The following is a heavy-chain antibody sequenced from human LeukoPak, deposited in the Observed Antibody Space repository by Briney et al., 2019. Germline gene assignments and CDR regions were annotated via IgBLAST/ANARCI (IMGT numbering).Heavy chain of an antibody. Sequence: SETLSLTCTVSGGSISSYYWSWIRQPPGMGLEWIGYIYYSGSTNYNPSLKSRVTISVDTSKNQFSLKLSSVTAADTAVYYCARDSGSADAFDIWGQGTMVTVSS. V-gene: IGHV4-59*01. D-gene: IGHD6-6*01. CDR2: IYYSGST. J-gene: IGHJ3*02. CDR1: GGSISSYY. CDR3: ARDSGSADAFDI.